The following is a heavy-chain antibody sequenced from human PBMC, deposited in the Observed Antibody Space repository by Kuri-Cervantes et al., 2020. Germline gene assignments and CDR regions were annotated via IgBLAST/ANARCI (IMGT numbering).Heavy chain of an antibody. CDR2: IYHSGST. D-gene: IGHD1-26*01. Sequence: SETLSLTCAVSGGSISSSNWWSWVRQPPGKGLEWIGEIYHSGSTNYNPSLKSRVTISVGKSKNQFSLKLSSVTAADTAVYYCASCTTPDAFDIWGQGTMVTVSS. CDR1: GGSISSSNW. J-gene: IGHJ3*02. CDR3: ASCTTPDAFDI. V-gene: IGHV4-4*02.